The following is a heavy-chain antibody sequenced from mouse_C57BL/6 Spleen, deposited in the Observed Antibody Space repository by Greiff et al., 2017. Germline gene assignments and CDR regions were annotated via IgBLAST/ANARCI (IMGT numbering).Heavy chain of an antibody. CDR3: ARGQLWFAY. J-gene: IGHJ3*01. CDR1: GYSITSGYY. D-gene: IGHD4-1*02. V-gene: IGHV3-6*01. CDR2: LRYDGSN. Sequence: EVQLQQSGPGLVKPSQSLSLTCSVTGYSITSGYYWNWIRQFPGNNLEWMGYLRYDGSNNYNPSLKNRISITRDTSRNQFFLKLNSVTTEDTATYCCARGQLWFAYWGQGTLVTVSA.